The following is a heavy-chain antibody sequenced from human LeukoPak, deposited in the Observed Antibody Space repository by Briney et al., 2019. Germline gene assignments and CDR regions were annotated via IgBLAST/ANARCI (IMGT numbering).Heavy chain of an antibody. CDR2: INNSGGST. D-gene: IGHD4-17*01. Sequence: GGSLRLSCVASGFTFSGYAMTWVRQAPGKGLEWVSVINNSGGSTYYVDSVRGRFTISRDNSKNTLYLQMNSLRAEDTAVYYCAKNSLLTTVTFFDYWGQGTLVTVSS. CDR1: GFTFSGYA. CDR3: AKNSLLTTVTFFDY. J-gene: IGHJ4*02. V-gene: IGHV3-23*01.